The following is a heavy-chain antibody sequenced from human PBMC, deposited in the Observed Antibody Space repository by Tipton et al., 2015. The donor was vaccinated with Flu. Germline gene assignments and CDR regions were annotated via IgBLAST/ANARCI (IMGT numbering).Heavy chain of an antibody. V-gene: IGHV5-51*03. CDR1: GHSFTNYW. CDR3: ARVDYYDSSGQSTSYPLEM. D-gene: IGHD6-19*01. Sequence: QLVQSGAEVKKPGESLKISCKAFGHSFTNYWIGWVRQKPGKGLEWMGIVYLDDSDARYRPSFQGQVTISADKSIDTAYLQWSSLKASDTAMYYCARVDYYDSSGQSTSYPLEMWGKGTMVTVSS. J-gene: IGHJ3*02. CDR2: VYLDDSDA.